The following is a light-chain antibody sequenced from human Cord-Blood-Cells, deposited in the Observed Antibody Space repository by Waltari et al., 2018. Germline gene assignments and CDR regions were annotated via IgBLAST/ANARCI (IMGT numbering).Light chain of an antibody. J-gene: IGLJ3*02. CDR2: RNK. V-gene: IGLV1-47*01. CDR3: AAWDDSLSGPV. CDR1: SPNIGSNY. Sequence: QSVLTQPPSASGTPGQRVTIPCSGSSPNIGSNYVYWYQQLPGTAPNLLIYRNKQRPSGVPDRFSGSKSGTSASLAISGLRSEDEADYYCAAWDDSLSGPVFGGGTKLTVL.